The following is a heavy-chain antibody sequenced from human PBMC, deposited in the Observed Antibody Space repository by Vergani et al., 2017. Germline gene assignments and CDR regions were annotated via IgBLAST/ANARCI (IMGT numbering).Heavy chain of an antibody. CDR1: GGSFSGYY. CDR3: ARGPGDYDSSGYYYPGRSPFGY. V-gene: IGHV4-34*01. Sequence: QVQLQQWGAGLLKPSETLSLTCAVYGGSFSGYYWSWIRQPPGKGLEWIGEINHSGSTNYNPSLKSRVTISVDTSKNQCSLKLSSVTAADTAVYYCARGPGDYDSSGYYYPGRSPFGYWGQGTLVTVSS. J-gene: IGHJ4*02. CDR2: INHSGST. D-gene: IGHD3-22*01.